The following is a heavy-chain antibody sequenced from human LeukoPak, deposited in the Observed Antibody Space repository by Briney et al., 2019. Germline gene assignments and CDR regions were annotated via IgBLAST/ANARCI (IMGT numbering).Heavy chain of an antibody. D-gene: IGHD2-2*03. J-gene: IGHJ5*02. CDR3: ARMDMDNWFDP. CDR1: GHSISSNWY. Sequence: SETLSLTCAVFGHSISSNWYWAWVRQSPGKGLEYIGNIYHSGTTHYNPSLKSRVTMSIDTSKNQFSLRLSSVTAADTAVYYCARMDMDNWFDPWGQGTPVTVSS. CDR2: IYHSGTT. V-gene: IGHV4-38-2*01.